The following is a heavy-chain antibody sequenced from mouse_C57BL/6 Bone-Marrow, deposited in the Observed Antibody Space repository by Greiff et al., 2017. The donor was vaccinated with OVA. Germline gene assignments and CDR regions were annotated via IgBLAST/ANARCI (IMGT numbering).Heavy chain of an antibody. V-gene: IGHV1-26*01. CDR1: GYTFTDYY. D-gene: IGHD2-4*01. CDR2: INPNNGGT. CDR3: ARSIRTLGPTMIPRRYFYY. Sequence: EVQLQQSGPELVKPGASVKISCKASGYTFTDYYMNWVKQSHGKSLEWIGDINPNNGGTSYNQKFKGKATLTVDKSSSTAYMELRSLTSEDSAVYYCARSIRTLGPTMIPRRYFYYWGQGTTLTVSS. J-gene: IGHJ2*01.